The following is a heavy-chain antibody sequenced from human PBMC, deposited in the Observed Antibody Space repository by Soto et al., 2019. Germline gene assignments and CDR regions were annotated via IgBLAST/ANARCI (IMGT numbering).Heavy chain of an antibody. D-gene: IGHD1-20*01. CDR2: INHSGST. Sequence: PSETLSLTCAVYGGSFSGYYWSWIRQPPGKGLEWIGEINHSGSTNYNPSLKSRVTISVDTSKNQFSLTLSSVTAADTAVYYCARTHNWNYYYYYGMDVWGQGTTVTVSS. V-gene: IGHV4-34*01. J-gene: IGHJ6*02. CDR3: ARTHNWNYYYYYGMDV. CDR1: GGSFSGYY.